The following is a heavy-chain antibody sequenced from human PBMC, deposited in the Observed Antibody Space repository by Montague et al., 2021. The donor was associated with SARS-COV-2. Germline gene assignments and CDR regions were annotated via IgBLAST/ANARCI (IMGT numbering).Heavy chain of an antibody. D-gene: IGHD5-12*01. CDR3: ARDQGGYGTFDI. V-gene: IGHV3-11*01. CDR1: GFIFSDYY. CDR2: ISGSGSKT. Sequence: SLRLSCAASGFIFSDYYMTWIRQAPGKGLEWVSHISGSGSKTYYADSVKGRFTISRDTANNSVYLQMNFLGAADTAVYYCARDQGGYGTFDIWGQGTMVTVSS. J-gene: IGHJ3*02.